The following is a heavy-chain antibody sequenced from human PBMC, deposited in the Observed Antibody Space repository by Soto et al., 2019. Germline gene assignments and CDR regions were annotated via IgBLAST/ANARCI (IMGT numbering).Heavy chain of an antibody. Sequence: SETLSLTCTVSGGSISISSYYWGWIRQPPGKGLEWIGSIYYSGSTYYNPSLKSRVTISVDTSKNQFSLKLSSVTAADTAVYYCANARSYYYMDVWGKGTTVTVSS. CDR2: IYYSGST. CDR3: ANARSYYYMDV. V-gene: IGHV4-39*01. CDR1: GGSISISSYY. J-gene: IGHJ6*03.